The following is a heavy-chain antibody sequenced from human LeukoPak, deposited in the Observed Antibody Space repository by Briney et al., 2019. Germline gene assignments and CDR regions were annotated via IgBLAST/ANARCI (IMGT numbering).Heavy chain of an antibody. CDR1: GFTFSSYG. CDR2: ISSSSTYI. CDR3: ARVPGVQLERRYYFDY. Sequence: GGSLRLSCAASGFTFSSYGMNWVRQAPGKGLEWVSSISSSSTYIYYADSVKGRFTISRDNPKNSLYLQMNSLRAEDTAIYYCARVPGVQLERRYYFDYWGQGTLVTVPS. D-gene: IGHD1-1*01. J-gene: IGHJ4*02. V-gene: IGHV3-21*01.